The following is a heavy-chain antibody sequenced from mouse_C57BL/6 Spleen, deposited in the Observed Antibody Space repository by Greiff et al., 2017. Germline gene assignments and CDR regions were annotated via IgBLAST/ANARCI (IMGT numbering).Heavy chain of an antibody. CDR3: ARPRSNYGYFDV. CDR1: GFTFSDYG. CDR2: ISSGSSTI. J-gene: IGHJ1*03. Sequence: EVKLQESGGGLVKPGGSLKLSCAASGFTFSDYGMHWVRQAPEKGLEWVAYISSGSSTIYYADTVKGRFTISRDNAKNTLFLQMTSLRSEDTAMYYCARPRSNYGYFDVWGTGTTVTVSS. V-gene: IGHV5-17*01. D-gene: IGHD1-1*01.